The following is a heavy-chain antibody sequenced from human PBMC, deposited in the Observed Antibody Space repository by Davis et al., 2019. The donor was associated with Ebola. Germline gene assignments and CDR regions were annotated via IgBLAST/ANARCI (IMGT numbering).Heavy chain of an antibody. CDR2: IIPILGIA. J-gene: IGHJ4*02. CDR3: ARTYSSGVLPY. D-gene: IGHD6-19*01. Sequence: SVKVSCKASGGTFSNYAISWVRQAPGQGLEWMGRIIPILGIANYAQKFQGRVTITADKSTTTAYMELSSLRAEDTAVYYCARTYSSGVLPYWGQGTLVTVSS. CDR1: GGTFSNYA. V-gene: IGHV1-69*04.